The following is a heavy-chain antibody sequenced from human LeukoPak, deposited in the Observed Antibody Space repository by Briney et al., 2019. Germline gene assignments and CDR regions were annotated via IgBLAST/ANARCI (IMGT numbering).Heavy chain of an antibody. CDR1: GDSISSPSSY. CDR3: ARSGYGSRIYYYYYYYMDV. V-gene: IGHV4-39*07. Sequence: SEPLSLTCTVSGDSISSPSSYWGWIRQPPGKGLEWIGSIYYSGSTYYNPSLKSRVTISVDTSKNQFSLKLSSVTAADTAVYYCARSGYGSRIYYYYYYYMDVWGKGTTVTVSS. CDR2: IYYSGST. D-gene: IGHD3-10*01. J-gene: IGHJ6*03.